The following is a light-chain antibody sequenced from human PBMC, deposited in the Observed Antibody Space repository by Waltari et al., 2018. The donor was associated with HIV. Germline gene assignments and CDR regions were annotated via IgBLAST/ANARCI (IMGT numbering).Light chain of an antibody. CDR2: WAS. Sequence: DIVMTQSPDPLAVSLGERAPIHCKSSQSVLYSSNNKNYLAWYQQKPGQPPKLLMYWASTRESGVPYRFSGSGSGTDFTLTISSLQAEDVAVYYCQQYYSTPLTFGGGTKVEIK. CDR3: QQYYSTPLT. J-gene: IGKJ4*01. V-gene: IGKV4-1*01. CDR1: QSVLYSSNNKNY.